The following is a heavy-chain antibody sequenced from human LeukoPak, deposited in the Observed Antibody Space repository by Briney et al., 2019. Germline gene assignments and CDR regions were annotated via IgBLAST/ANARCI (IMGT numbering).Heavy chain of an antibody. Sequence: GGSLRLSCAASGFIFSHYTMHWVRQAPGKGLEWVAVISYNGNKKYYADSVKGRFTISRDNSKNTLYLQMNSLRAEDTAVSYCAREGNYYGSGRYGWNFDLWGRGTLVTVSS. CDR3: AREGNYYGSGRYGWNFDL. CDR2: ISYNGNKK. V-gene: IGHV3-30*04. J-gene: IGHJ2*01. D-gene: IGHD3-10*01. CDR1: GFIFSHYT.